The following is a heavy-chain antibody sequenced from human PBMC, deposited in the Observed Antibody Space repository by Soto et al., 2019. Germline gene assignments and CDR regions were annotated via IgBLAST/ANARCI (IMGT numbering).Heavy chain of an antibody. CDR3: ARSEMAAYYYYGIDV. CDR1: GGSISSSNW. J-gene: IGHJ6*02. V-gene: IGHV4-4*02. Sequence: QVQLQESGPGLVKTSGTLSLTCVVSGGSISSSNWWSWVRTPPGKGLEWIGEIYHSGSTNYKPSLKSRVTISVDKSKNQFSLKLSSVTAADTAVYYCARSEMAAYYYYGIDVWGQGTTVTVSS. D-gene: IGHD6-19*01. CDR2: IYHSGST.